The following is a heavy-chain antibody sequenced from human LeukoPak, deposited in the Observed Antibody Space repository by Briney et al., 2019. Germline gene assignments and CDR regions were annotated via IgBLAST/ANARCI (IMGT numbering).Heavy chain of an antibody. V-gene: IGHV4-30-2*01. J-gene: IGHJ4*02. CDR3: ARETTVVTGDY. CDR2: IYHSGST. Sequence: PSQTLSLTCTVSGGSISSGGYYWSWIRQPPGKGLEWIGYIYHSGSTYYNPSLKSRVTISVDRSKNQFSLKLSSVTAADTAVYYCARETTVVTGDYWGQGTLVAVSS. CDR1: GGSISSGGYY. D-gene: IGHD4-23*01.